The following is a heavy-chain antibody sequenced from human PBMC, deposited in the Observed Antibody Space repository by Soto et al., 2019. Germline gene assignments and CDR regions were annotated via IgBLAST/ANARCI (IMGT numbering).Heavy chain of an antibody. CDR2: IIPIFGTA. V-gene: IGHV1-69*13. CDR1: GGGFDNYA. J-gene: IGHJ4*02. Sequence: GASVKVSWKACGGGFDNYAISWVRQAPGQGLEWMGGIIPIFGTANYAQKFQGRVTITADESTSTAYMELRSLRSEDTAVYYCARGVHYDSSGYYYFYWGQGPLVTVSS. D-gene: IGHD3-22*01. CDR3: ARGVHYDSSGYYYFY.